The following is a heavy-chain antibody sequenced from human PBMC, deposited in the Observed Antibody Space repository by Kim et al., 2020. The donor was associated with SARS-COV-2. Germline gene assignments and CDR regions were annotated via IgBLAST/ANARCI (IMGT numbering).Heavy chain of an antibody. V-gene: IGHV3-7*03. D-gene: IGHD3-10*01. J-gene: IGHJ4*02. Sequence: DSGKGRSTISGDNAQNSLYLQMSTLRAEDTAVYYCARVLYGAGSHYYFDLWGQGTLVTVSS. CDR3: ARVLYGAGSHYYFDL.